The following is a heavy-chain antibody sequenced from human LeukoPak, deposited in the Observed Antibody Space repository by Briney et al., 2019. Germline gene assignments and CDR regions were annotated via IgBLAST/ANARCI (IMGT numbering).Heavy chain of an antibody. V-gene: IGHV3-30*02. Sequence: QTGGSLRLSCAASGFTFSSYGMHWVRQAPGKGLEWVAFIRYDGSNKYYADSVKGRFTISRDNSKNTLYLQMNSLRAEDTAVYYCAKVSGYSSHSLDYWGQGTLVTVSS. CDR2: IRYDGSNK. CDR1: GFTFSSYG. J-gene: IGHJ4*02. CDR3: AKVSGYSSHSLDY. D-gene: IGHD6-19*01.